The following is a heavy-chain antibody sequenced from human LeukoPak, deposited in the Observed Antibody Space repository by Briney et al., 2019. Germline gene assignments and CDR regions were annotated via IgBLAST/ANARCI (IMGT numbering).Heavy chain of an antibody. V-gene: IGHV5-51*01. CDR3: ARRVGADFDY. Sequence: GESLKISCKASGYNFISYWIGWVRQMPGKGLEWMGIISLGDSDTRYSSSFQGQVTISADKSISTAYLQWSSLKASDTAMYYCARRVGADFDYWGQGTLVTVSS. D-gene: IGHD1-26*01. J-gene: IGHJ4*02. CDR2: ISLGDSDT. CDR1: GYNFISYW.